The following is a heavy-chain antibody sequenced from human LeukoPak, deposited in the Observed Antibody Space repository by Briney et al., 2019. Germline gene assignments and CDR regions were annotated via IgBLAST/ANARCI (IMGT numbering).Heavy chain of an antibody. CDR1: GYTFTGYY. Sequence: ASVKVSCKASGYTFTGYYMHRVRQAPGQGLEWMGWINPNSGGTNYAQKFQGRVTMTRDTSISTAYMELSRLRSDDTAVYYCARDQGLREAFDIWGQGTMVTVSS. D-gene: IGHD5-12*01. J-gene: IGHJ3*02. V-gene: IGHV1-2*02. CDR2: INPNSGGT. CDR3: ARDQGLREAFDI.